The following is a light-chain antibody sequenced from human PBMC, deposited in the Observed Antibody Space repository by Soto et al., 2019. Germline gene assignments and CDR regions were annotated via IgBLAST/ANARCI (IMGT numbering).Light chain of an antibody. CDR2: RAS. Sequence: DIVMTQSPDSLAVSLGERATINCKSSQSVLYSSNNKNYLAWYQQKPGQPPKLLIYRASTRESGVPDRFSGSGYGTDFTLTISSLQAEDVAVYYCQQYYSTPTFGQGTRLEIK. J-gene: IGKJ5*01. CDR3: QQYYSTPT. CDR1: QSVLYSSNNKNY. V-gene: IGKV4-1*01.